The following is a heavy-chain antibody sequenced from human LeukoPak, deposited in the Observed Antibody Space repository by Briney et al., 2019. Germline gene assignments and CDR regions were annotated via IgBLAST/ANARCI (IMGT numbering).Heavy chain of an antibody. CDR3: ARDYYDSSGYYYVLDY. Sequence: GASVTVSCKASGYTFTSYYMHWVRQAPGQGLEWMGWINPNSGGTNYAQKFQGRVTMTRDTSISTAYMELSRLRSDDTAVYYCARDYYDSSGYYYVLDYWGQGTLVTVSS. V-gene: IGHV1-2*02. D-gene: IGHD3-22*01. J-gene: IGHJ4*02. CDR1: GYTFTSYY. CDR2: INPNSGGT.